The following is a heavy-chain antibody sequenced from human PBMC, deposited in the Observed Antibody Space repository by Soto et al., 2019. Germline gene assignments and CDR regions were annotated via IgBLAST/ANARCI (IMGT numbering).Heavy chain of an antibody. CDR2: ISYDGSNK. J-gene: IGHJ6*02. CDR1: GFTFSSYA. V-gene: IGHV3-30-3*01. Sequence: GGSLRLSCAASGFTFSSYAMHWVRQAPGKGLEWVAVISYDGSNKYYADSVKGRFTISRDNSKNTLYLQMNSLRAEDTAVYYCARDLGYSSSPYYYYGMDVWGQG. D-gene: IGHD6-13*01. CDR3: ARDLGYSSSPYYYYGMDV.